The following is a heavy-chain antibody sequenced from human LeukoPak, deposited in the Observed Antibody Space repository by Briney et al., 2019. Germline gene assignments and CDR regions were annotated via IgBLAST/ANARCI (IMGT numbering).Heavy chain of an antibody. V-gene: IGHV4-61*02. D-gene: IGHD2-21*01. CDR1: GGSISSGSYY. CDR2: IYTGGST. J-gene: IGHJ4*02. CDR3: ARDRGNYCGGDCYSNY. Sequence: PSQTLSLTCTVSGGSISSGSYYWSWIRQAAGKGVEWIGRIYTGGSTNYNPSLKSRVTISVDTSKNQFSLKLSSVTAADTAVYYCARDRGNYCGGDCYSNYWGQGTLVTVSS.